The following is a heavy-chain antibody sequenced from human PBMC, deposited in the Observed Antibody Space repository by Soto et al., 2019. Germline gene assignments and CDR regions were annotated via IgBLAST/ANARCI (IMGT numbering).Heavy chain of an antibody. CDR3: ATITVVRGVTYDAFDF. D-gene: IGHD3-10*01. CDR1: GFTFSAYA. V-gene: IGHV3-30-3*01. Sequence: GLSLRRSCAASGFTFSAYAMHWVRQAPGKGLEWVAVISYDGTNNYYADSVKGRFTISRDNSKNTLFLQMNSLRSEDTAVYYCATITVVRGVTYDAFDFWGQGTMVTASS. J-gene: IGHJ3*01. CDR2: ISYDGTNN.